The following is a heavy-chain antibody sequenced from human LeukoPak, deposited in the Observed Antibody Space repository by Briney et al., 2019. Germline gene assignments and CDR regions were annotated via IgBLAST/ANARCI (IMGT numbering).Heavy chain of an antibody. Sequence: GGSLRLSCAASGFTLSRYSMNGVRRSRGGGLERVSYITGSSSTISYADSVKARYTIYRDNARNSVYPQMNSLRAEDTAVYYCATDRHWAFDYWGQGTLVTVSS. J-gene: IGHJ4*02. D-gene: IGHD3-16*01. CDR1: GFTLSRYS. V-gene: IGHV3-48*01. CDR2: ITGSSSTI. CDR3: ATDRHWAFDY.